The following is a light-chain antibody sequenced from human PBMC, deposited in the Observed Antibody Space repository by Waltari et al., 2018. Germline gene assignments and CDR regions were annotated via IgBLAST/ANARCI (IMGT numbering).Light chain of an antibody. CDR3: QQYGSSPRT. Sequence: EIVFTQSPGTLTLSTGERATTSCRASQSVSSSYLAWYQQKPGQAPRLLIYGASSRATGIPDRFSGSGSGTDFTLTISRLEPEDFAVYYCQQYGSSPRTFGQGTKVEIK. CDR1: QSVSSSY. V-gene: IGKV3-20*01. J-gene: IGKJ1*01. CDR2: GAS.